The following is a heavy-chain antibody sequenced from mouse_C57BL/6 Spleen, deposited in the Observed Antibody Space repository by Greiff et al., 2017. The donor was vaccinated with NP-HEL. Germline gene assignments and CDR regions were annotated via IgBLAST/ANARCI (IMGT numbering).Heavy chain of an antibody. Sequence: EVKLVESGGGLVKPGGSLKLSCAASGFTFSSYAMSWVRQTPEKRLEWVATISDGGSYTYYPDNVKGRFTISRDNAKNNLYLQMSHLKSEDTAMYYCEREDYGRGYWGQGTTLTVSS. CDR2: ISDGGSYT. J-gene: IGHJ2*01. V-gene: IGHV5-4*01. D-gene: IGHD1-1*01. CDR3: EREDYGRGY. CDR1: GFTFSSYA.